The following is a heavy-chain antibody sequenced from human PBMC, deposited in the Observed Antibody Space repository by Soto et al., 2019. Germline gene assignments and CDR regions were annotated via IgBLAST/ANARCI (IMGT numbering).Heavy chain of an antibody. Sequence: EVQILESGGSLVQPGGSLRLSCAASGFTFSSAAMNWVRQAPGKGLEWVSIISGSDSRTYYADSVKGRFTISRDNSKNTPYLDMNRLRAEDTAVYYCAKSLDLHYKNWFDPWGQGTLVTVSS. D-gene: IGHD4-4*01. J-gene: IGHJ5*02. V-gene: IGHV3-23*01. CDR3: AKSLDLHYKNWFDP. CDR1: GFTFSSAA. CDR2: ISGSDSRT.